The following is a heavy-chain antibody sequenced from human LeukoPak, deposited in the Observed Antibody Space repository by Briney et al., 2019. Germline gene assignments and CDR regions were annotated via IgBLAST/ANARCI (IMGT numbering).Heavy chain of an antibody. J-gene: IGHJ4*02. V-gene: IGHV3-53*01. CDR2: IYSGGST. CDR1: GFTVSSNY. CDR3: ASKGYCSSTSCPIDY. Sequence: GGSLRLSCAASGFTVSSNYMSWVRQAPGKGLEWVSVIYSGGSTYYADSVKGRFTISRDNSKNTLYLQMNSLRAEDTAVYYCASKGYCSSTSCPIDYWGQGTLVTVSS. D-gene: IGHD2-2*01.